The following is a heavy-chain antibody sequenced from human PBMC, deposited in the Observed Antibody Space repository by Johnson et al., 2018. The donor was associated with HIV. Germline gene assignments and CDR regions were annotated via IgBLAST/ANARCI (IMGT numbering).Heavy chain of an antibody. J-gene: IGHJ3*02. CDR2: ISYDGSKK. CDR3: ARDLQGRDAFDI. CDR1: GFTFRSYG. Sequence: QVQLVESGGGVVQPGRSLRLSCAASGFTFRSYGMHWVRQAPGKGLEWVAVISYDGSKKYHADSVKGRFTISRDNSKNTLYLQMNSLRAEDTAVYYCARDLQGRDAFDIWGQGTMVTVSS. V-gene: IGHV3-30*03.